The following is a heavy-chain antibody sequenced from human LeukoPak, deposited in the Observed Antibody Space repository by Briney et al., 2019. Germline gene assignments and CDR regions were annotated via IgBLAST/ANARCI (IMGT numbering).Heavy chain of an antibody. J-gene: IGHJ4*02. Sequence: GASVKVSCKASGYTFTSYGISWVRQAPGQGLEWMGWISAYNGNTNYAQKLQGRVTMTTDTSTSTAYMELRSLRSDDTAVYYCARDPANTYYDFWSGSAAKSLDYWGQGTLVTVSS. V-gene: IGHV1-18*01. CDR2: ISAYNGNT. CDR3: ARDPANTYYDFWSGSAAKSLDY. D-gene: IGHD3-3*01. CDR1: GYTFTSYG.